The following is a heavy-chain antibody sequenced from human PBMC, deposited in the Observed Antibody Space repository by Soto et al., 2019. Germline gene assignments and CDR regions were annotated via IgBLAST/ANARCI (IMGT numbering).Heavy chain of an antibody. CDR1: GFTFSSYG. CDR3: AKEGGLQLFLPRD. Sequence: QVQLVESGGGVVQPGRSLRLSCAASGFTFSSYGMHWVRQAPGKGLAWVAVISYDGNNKYYGDSVKGRFTISRVKSKHTLYLQMDSRRDEDTAVYYCAKEGGLQLFLPRDWGQGTLVTVSS. CDR2: ISYDGNNK. V-gene: IGHV3-30*18. J-gene: IGHJ4*02. D-gene: IGHD5-12*01.